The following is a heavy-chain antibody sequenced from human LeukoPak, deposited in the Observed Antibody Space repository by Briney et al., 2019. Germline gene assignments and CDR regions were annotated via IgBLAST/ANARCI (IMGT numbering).Heavy chain of an antibody. Sequence: GGSLRLSCAASGFTFSSYWMNWVRQAPGKGLEWVANIKEDGSEIYYVDSVKGRFTISRDNAKNSLFLQMISLRAEDTAVYYCVRGIEYWGQGTLVTVSS. J-gene: IGHJ4*02. V-gene: IGHV3-7*01. CDR3: VRGIEY. CDR1: GFTFSSYW. CDR2: IKEDGSEI.